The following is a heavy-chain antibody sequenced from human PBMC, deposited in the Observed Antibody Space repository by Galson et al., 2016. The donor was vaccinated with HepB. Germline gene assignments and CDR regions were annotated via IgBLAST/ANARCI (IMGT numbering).Heavy chain of an antibody. CDR1: GDSITLYY. D-gene: IGHD4-17*01. V-gene: IGHV4-59*01. Sequence: ETLSLTCSVSGDSITLYYWSWIRQPPGKGLEWIGWIYSTGSTNYNPSLKSRVTVSVDTSKNQFSLRLRSVTAADTAMYYCARQFGDSGGDYWGQGTLVTVSS. CDR2: IYSTGST. CDR3: ARQFGDSGGDY. J-gene: IGHJ4*02.